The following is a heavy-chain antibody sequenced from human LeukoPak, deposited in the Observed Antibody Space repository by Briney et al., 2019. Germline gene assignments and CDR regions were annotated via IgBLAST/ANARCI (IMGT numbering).Heavy chain of an antibody. Sequence: SETLSLTCTVSGGSISSSSYYWGWIRQPPGKGLEWIGSIYYSGSTYYNPSLKSRVTISVDTSKNQFSLKLSSVTAADTAVYYWAREWGGDIVVVPAALDAFDIWGQGTMVTVSS. CDR2: IYYSGST. D-gene: IGHD2-2*01. J-gene: IGHJ3*02. V-gene: IGHV4-39*02. CDR1: GGSISSSSYY. CDR3: AREWGGDIVVVPAALDAFDI.